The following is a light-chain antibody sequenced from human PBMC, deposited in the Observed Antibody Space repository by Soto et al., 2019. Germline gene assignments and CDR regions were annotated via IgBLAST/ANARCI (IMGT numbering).Light chain of an antibody. CDR1: QSVSSN. Sequence: EIVMTPSPATLSVSPGDRATLSCRASQSVSSNLAWYQQKPGQAPRLLIYGASTRATGIPARFSGSGSGTEFTLTISSLQPDDFATYYCQHYKMYSPWTFGQGTKVDIK. J-gene: IGKJ1*01. CDR2: GAS. CDR3: QHYKMYSPWT. V-gene: IGKV3-15*01.